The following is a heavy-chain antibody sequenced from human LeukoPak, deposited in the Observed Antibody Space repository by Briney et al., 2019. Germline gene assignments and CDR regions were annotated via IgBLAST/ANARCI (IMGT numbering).Heavy chain of an antibody. CDR2: ISGSAGST. CDR3: AKDFSSGYYITTFDY. V-gene: IGHV3-23*01. D-gene: IGHD3-22*01. J-gene: IGHJ4*02. CDR1: GFTLSTDA. Sequence: GGSLRLSCAASGFTLSTDAMSWVRQSPGKGLEWVSTISGSAGSTYYADSGKGRVTISRDNSKNTLYLQMNSLRAEDTAVYSCAKDFSSGYYITTFDYWGQGTLVTVSS.